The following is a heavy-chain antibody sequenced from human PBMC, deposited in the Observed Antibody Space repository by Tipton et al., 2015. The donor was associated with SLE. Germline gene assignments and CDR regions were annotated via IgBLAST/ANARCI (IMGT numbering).Heavy chain of an antibody. V-gene: IGHV4-34*01. D-gene: IGHD2-8*02. CDR1: GGSFSGYY. CDR3: ARDGRYCTGGVCNYYYYGMDV. CDR2: INHSGST. J-gene: IGHJ6*02. Sequence: TLSLTCAVYGGSFSGYYWSWIRQPPGKGLEWIGEINHSGSTNYNPSLKSRVTISVDTSKNQFSLKLSSVTAADTAVYYCARDGRYCTGGVCNYYYYGMDVWGQGTMVTVSS.